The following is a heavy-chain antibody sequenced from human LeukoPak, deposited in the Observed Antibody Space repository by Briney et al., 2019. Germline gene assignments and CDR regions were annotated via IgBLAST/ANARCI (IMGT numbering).Heavy chain of an antibody. CDR1: GFTFSSYW. V-gene: IGHV3-74*01. CDR2: INSDGSST. Sequence: GGSLRLSCAPAGFTFSSYWMHWVRQAPGKGLVWASRINSDGSSTSYADSVKGRFTISRDNAKNTLYLQMNSLRAEDTAVYYCARDPATYYDILTGFNIGGGYWGQGTLVTVSS. CDR3: ARDPATYYDILTGFNIGGGY. J-gene: IGHJ4*02. D-gene: IGHD3-9*01.